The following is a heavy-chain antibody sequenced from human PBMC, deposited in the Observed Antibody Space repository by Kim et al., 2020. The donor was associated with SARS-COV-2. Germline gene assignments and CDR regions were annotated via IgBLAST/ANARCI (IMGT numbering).Heavy chain of an antibody. J-gene: IGHJ6*02. CDR3: ARDNITLVRRGYYYYGMDV. D-gene: IGHD3-10*01. Sequence: GRFTIARDNAKNSLYLQMNSLRAEDTAVYYCARDNITLVRRGYYYYGMDVWGQGTTVTVSS. V-gene: IGHV3-11*04.